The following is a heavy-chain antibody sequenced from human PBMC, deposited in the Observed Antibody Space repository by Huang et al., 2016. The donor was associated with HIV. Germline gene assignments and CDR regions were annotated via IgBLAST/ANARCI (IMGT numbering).Heavy chain of an antibody. Sequence: EVQLVESGGGLVQAGGSLRLSGAASDFVFSSYWVMWLRQVPGKGVGWLASIREDSGQKDYLDSVKGRFIISRDNPKKSLYLQMTNLRAEDAAVYYGARDPFIKAFDIWGQGTLVTVSS. CDR3: ARDPFIKAFDI. J-gene: IGHJ3*02. CDR2: IREDSGQK. CDR1: DFVFSSYW. V-gene: IGHV3-7*01.